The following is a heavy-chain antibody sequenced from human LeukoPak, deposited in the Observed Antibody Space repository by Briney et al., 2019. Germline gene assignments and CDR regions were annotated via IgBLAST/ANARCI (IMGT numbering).Heavy chain of an antibody. J-gene: IGHJ4*02. CDR2: ISGSGGST. CDR3: ARDLAGRNY. V-gene: IGHV3-23*01. CDR1: GFTFSSYA. Sequence: PGGSLRLSCAASGFTFSSYAMSWVRQAPGKGLEWVSAISGSGGSTYYADSVKGRFTISRDDAKNSLYLQMNSLRAEDTAVYYCARDLAGRNYWGQGTLVTVSS.